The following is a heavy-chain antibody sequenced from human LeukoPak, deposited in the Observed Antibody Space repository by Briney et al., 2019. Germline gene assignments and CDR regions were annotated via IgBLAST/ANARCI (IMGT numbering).Heavy chain of an antibody. CDR3: ARDLMGYCSSTSCYTGVAFDI. Sequence: ASVKVSCKASGYTFTSYGISWVRQAPGQGLEWMGWISAYNGNANYAQKLQGRVTMTTDTSTSTAYMELRSLRSDDTAVYYCARDLMGYCSSTSCYTGVAFDIWGQGTMVTVSS. J-gene: IGHJ3*02. CDR1: GYTFTSYG. D-gene: IGHD2-2*02. CDR2: ISAYNGNA. V-gene: IGHV1-18*01.